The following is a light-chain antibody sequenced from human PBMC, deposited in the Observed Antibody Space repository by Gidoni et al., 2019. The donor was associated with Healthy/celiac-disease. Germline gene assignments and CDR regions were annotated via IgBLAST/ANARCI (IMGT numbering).Light chain of an antibody. Sequence: DIVMTQSPLSLPVTPGEPASISCRSSQSLLHSNGYNYLDWYLQKPGQSPQLLIYLGSNRASGVPDRFSGSGSGTDFTLKISRVEAEYVGVYYCMQALQTRLTFGGXTKVEIK. CDR3: MQALQTRLT. CDR2: LGS. J-gene: IGKJ4*01. CDR1: QSLLHSNGYNY. V-gene: IGKV2-28*01.